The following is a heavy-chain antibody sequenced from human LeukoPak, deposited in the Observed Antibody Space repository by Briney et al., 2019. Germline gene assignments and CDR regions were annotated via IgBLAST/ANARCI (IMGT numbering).Heavy chain of an antibody. CDR1: DGSTTGYY. D-gene: IGHD3-10*01. Sequence: PSETLSLTCSVSDGSTTGYYWSWIRQPPGKGLEWIAYVYYTGRTLYNPSLESRVTISVDTSETQFSLTVTSVTAADTAVYYCARHMSVSYDAFDLWGRGTTVTVSS. CDR2: VYYTGRT. J-gene: IGHJ3*01. CDR3: ARHMSVSYDAFDL. V-gene: IGHV4-59*08.